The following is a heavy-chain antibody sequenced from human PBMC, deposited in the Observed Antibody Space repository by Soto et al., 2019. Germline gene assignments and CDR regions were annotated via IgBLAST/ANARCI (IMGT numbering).Heavy chain of an antibody. CDR1: GLTFSSYG. Sequence: PGGSLRLSCAASGLTFSSYGMHWVRQAPGKGLEWVAVISYDGSKKYYAESVKGRFTISRDNSKNTVYLQMNSLRPEDTAVYYCARDRVRPGLRDTHYYDSSDLDYGMDVWGQGTTVTVSS. CDR3: ARDRVRPGLRDTHYYDSSDLDYGMDV. CDR2: ISYDGSKK. D-gene: IGHD3-22*01. V-gene: IGHV3-30*03. J-gene: IGHJ6*02.